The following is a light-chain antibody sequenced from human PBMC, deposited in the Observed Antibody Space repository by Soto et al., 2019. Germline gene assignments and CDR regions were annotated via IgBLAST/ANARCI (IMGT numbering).Light chain of an antibody. V-gene: IGKV3-20*01. Sequence: EIMLTQSPATLSLSPGERATLSCRASQSVTSGTSLAWYQQKVGQAPRLLIYDASSRAAGIPDRFSGSASGTDFPLTINRLEPEDFAVYFCQQYRDSPLTFGGGTKVETK. CDR3: QQYRDSPLT. CDR2: DAS. J-gene: IGKJ4*01. CDR1: QSVTSGTS.